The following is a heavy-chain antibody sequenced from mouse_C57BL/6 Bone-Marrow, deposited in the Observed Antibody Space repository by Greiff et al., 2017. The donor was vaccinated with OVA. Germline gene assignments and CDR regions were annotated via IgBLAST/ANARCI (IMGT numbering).Heavy chain of an antibody. Sequence: VTLKVSGAELVRPGASVKLSCTASGFNIKDDYMHWVKQRPEQGLEWIGWIDPENGDTEYASKFQGKATITADTSSNTAYLQLSSLTSEDTAVYYCTRLRPYWYFDVWGTGTTVTVSS. V-gene: IGHV14-4*01. CDR3: TRLRPYWYFDV. CDR2: IDPENGDT. CDR1: GFNIKDDY. D-gene: IGHD2-4*01. J-gene: IGHJ1*03.